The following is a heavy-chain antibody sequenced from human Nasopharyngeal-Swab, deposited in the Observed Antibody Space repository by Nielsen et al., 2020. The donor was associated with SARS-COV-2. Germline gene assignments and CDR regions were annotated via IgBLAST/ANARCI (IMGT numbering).Heavy chain of an antibody. CDR1: GFLFSSYA. Sequence: GESLKTSCTASGFLFSSYAMTWVRQAPGKGLEWVSAISGNAVITYYADSVKGRFTISRDNSKNTLYLQMNGLRAEDTAVYYCAKSGYDFWSGYPEWGQGTLVTVSS. CDR3: AKSGYDFWSGYPE. J-gene: IGHJ4*02. D-gene: IGHD3-3*01. V-gene: IGHV3-23*01. CDR2: ISGNAVIT.